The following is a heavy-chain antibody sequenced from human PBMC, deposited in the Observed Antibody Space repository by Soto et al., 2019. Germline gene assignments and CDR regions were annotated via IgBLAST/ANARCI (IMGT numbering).Heavy chain of an antibody. CDR3: ASLPYYYDSSGYNDAFDI. V-gene: IGHV1-69*13. CDR2: IIPIFGTA. Sequence: SVKVSCKASGGTFSSYAISWVRQAPGQGLEWMGGIIPIFGTANYAQKFQGRVTITADESTSTAYMELSSLRSEDTAVYYCASLPYYYDSSGYNDAFDIWGQGTMVTVSS. J-gene: IGHJ3*02. CDR1: GGTFSSYA. D-gene: IGHD3-22*01.